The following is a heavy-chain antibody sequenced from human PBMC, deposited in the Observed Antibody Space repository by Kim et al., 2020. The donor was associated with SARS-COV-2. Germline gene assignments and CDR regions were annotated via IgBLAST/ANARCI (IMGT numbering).Heavy chain of an antibody. D-gene: IGHD4-17*01. J-gene: IGHJ4*02. CDR3: ARADYGDYRFDY. V-gene: IGHV3-7*04. CDR2: SEK. Sequence: SEKYYVDSVKGRFTISRDNAKNSLYLQMNSLRAEDTAVYYCARADYGDYRFDYWGQGTLVTVTS.